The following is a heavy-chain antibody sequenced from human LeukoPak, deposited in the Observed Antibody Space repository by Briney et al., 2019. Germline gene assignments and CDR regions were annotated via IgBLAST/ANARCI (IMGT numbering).Heavy chain of an antibody. V-gene: IGHV4-59*01. CDR2: IYYSGST. CDR1: GGSISSYY. Sequence: SETLSLTCTVSGGSISSYYWSWIRQLPGKGLEWIGYIYYSGSTNYNPSLKSRVTISVDTSKNQFSLKLSSVTAADTAVYYCARWTWGNFDYWGQGTLVTVFS. CDR3: ARWTWGNFDY. J-gene: IGHJ4*02. D-gene: IGHD3-16*01.